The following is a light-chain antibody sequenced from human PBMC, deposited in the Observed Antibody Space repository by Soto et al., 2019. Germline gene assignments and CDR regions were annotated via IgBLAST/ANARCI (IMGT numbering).Light chain of an antibody. V-gene: IGKV3-20*01. CDR2: GAS. CDR1: QSVSSSY. CDR3: QQYGSSPQT. J-gene: IGKJ1*01. Sequence: VLTQSPDNLAMSPCERATLSCSASQSVSSSYLAWYQQKPGQAPRLLIYGASSRATGIPDRFSGSGSGTDFTLTISRLEPEEFAVYYCQQYGSSPQTFGQGTKVDIK.